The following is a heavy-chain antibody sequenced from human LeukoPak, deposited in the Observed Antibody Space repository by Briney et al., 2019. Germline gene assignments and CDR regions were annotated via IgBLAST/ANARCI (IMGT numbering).Heavy chain of an antibody. CDR3: ARDLRPSSSWYEVFDY. J-gene: IGHJ4*02. CDR2: ISYDGSNK. Sequence: GGSLRLSCAASGFTFSSYAMHWVRQAPGKGLEWVAVISYDGSNKYYADSVKGRFTISRDNSKNTLYLQMNSLRAEDTAVYYCARDLRPSSSWYEVFDYWGQGTLVTVSS. V-gene: IGHV3-30-3*01. CDR1: GFTFSSYA. D-gene: IGHD6-13*01.